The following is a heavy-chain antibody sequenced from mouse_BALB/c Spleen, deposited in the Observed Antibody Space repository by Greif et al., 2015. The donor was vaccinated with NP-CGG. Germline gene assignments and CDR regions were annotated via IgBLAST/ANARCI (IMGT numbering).Heavy chain of an antibody. CDR2: IDPENGDT. D-gene: IGHD2-14*01. Sequence: VQLQQSGAELVRSGASVKLSCTASGFNIKDYYMHWVKQRPEQGLEWIGWIDPENGDTEYAPKFQGKATMTADTSSNTAFLQLSGLTSEDTAVYYCNAPYRCDRAWFAYWGQGTLVTVSA. CDR3: NAPYRCDRAWFAY. J-gene: IGHJ3*01. CDR1: GFNIKDYY. V-gene: IGHV14-4*02.